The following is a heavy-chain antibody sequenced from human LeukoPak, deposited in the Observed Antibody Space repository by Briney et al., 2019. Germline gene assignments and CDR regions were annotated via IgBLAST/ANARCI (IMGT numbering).Heavy chain of an antibody. V-gene: IGHV3-23*01. CDR2: ISGSGGST. CDR1: GFTFSSYA. D-gene: IGHD6-19*01. CDR3: AKNIYRIAVAGPFDY. J-gene: IGHJ4*02. Sequence: GGSLRLSCAASGFTFSSYAMSWVRQAPGKGLEWVSAISGSGGSTYYADSVKGRFTISRDNSKNTLYLQMNSLRAEDTAVYHCAKNIYRIAVAGPFDYWGQGTLVTVSS.